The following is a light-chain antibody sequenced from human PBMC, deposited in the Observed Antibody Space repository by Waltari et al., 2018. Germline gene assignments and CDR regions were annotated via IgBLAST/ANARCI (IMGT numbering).Light chain of an antibody. Sequence: DIQMTQSPSPLSSSVGDRVTITCRASQTINTSLNWYQQKPGKAPKLLIYTASTLQSGVPSRFSGSGFGTDFTLTISSLQPEDFATDYCQQSYSTPWTFGQGTKVEIK. V-gene: IGKV1-39*01. J-gene: IGKJ1*01. CDR3: QQSYSTPWT. CDR2: TAS. CDR1: QTINTS.